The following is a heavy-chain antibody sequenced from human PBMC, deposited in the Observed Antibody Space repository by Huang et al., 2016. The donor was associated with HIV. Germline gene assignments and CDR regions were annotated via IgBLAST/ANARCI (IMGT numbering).Heavy chain of an antibody. Sequence: QVQLQESGPGLVKPSETLSLTCSVSGGSISSHYWSCIRQPPGKALEWIGSIYYSGSTNYNPSLKSRVTISVDTSKNQFSLKVTSVTAADSAVYFCARDNPQPTWGQGTLVTVSS. D-gene: IGHD6-13*01. CDR3: ARDNPQPT. CDR1: GGSISSHY. J-gene: IGHJ5*02. CDR2: IYYSGST. V-gene: IGHV4-59*11.